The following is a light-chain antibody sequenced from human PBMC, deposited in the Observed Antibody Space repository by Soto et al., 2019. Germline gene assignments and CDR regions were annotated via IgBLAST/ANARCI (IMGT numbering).Light chain of an antibody. CDR3: QQYFNWPRT. CDR2: GAS. Sequence: EIVMTQSPATLSVSPGERATLSCRASQRVSSNLAWYQQKPGQAPRLLIYGASTRATGIPARFSGSGSGTEFTLTISSLQSEDFALYYCQQYFNWPRTFGQGTKLEIK. V-gene: IGKV3D-15*01. J-gene: IGKJ2*01. CDR1: QRVSSN.